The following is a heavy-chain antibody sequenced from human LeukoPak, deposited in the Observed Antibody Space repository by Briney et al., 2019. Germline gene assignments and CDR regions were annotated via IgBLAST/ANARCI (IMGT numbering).Heavy chain of an antibody. CDR3: AKVLPSTSSPDP. V-gene: IGHV3-23*01. D-gene: IGHD6-6*01. J-gene: IGHJ5*02. Sequence: GGSLRLSCAASGFTFSTFDMTWVRQAPGKGLEWVSGISVSGGSTYYADSVKGRFSISRDNSKNTMYLQMNSLRAEDTAVYYCAKVLPSTSSPDPWGQGTLVTVSS. CDR1: GFTFSTFD. CDR2: ISVSGGST.